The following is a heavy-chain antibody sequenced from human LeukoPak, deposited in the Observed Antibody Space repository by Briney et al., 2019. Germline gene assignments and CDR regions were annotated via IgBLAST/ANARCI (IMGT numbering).Heavy chain of an antibody. CDR3: ARPGAAAGFGY. D-gene: IGHD6-13*01. V-gene: IGHV1-8*02. J-gene: IGHJ4*02. CDR2: MKPNSGNT. Sequence: ASVKVSCKASGYTFSSYDINWVRQAPGQGLEWMGWMKPNSGNTDSAQKFQGRVTMTTNTSINTAYMELRSLRSEDTAVYYCARPGAAAGFGYWGQGTLVTVSS. CDR1: GYTFSSYD.